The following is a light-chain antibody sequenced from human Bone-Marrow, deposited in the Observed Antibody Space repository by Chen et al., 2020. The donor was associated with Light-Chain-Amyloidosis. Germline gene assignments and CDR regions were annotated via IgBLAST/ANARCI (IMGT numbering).Light chain of an antibody. CDR1: HDINTS. J-gene: IGKJ3*01. V-gene: IGKV1-33*01. CDR2: DAS. CDR3: QHYDNLPPN. Sequence: IQMTLSPSSVSASVGDRVTVTCQASHDINTSLSWFQQRPGQAPKRLISDASTLEPGVPSRFSGSGSGTDFSFSISSLQTEDIATYYCQHYDNLPPNFGPGTRVDLK.